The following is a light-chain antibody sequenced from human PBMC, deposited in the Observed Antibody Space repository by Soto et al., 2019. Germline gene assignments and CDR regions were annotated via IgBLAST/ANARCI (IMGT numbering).Light chain of an antibody. V-gene: IGLV2-14*03. CDR3: SSYSTNSPVL. Sequence: QSALTQPASASGSPGQSITISCTGTSSDVGGYNYVSWYQHHPGKAPKLIIYDVSNRPSGVSNRFSASKSDNTASLTISGLQAEDEADYYCSSYSTNSPVLLGGGTKVTVL. CDR2: DVS. J-gene: IGLJ2*01. CDR1: SSDVGGYNY.